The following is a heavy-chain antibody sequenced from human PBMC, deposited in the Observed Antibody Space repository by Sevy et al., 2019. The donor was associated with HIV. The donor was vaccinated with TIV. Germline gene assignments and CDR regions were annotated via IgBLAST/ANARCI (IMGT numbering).Heavy chain of an antibody. CDR1: GFTFSNAW. V-gene: IGHV3-15*01. J-gene: IGHJ4*02. CDR2: IKIKTDGGTT. D-gene: IGHD1-26*01. Sequence: GGSLRLSCAASGFTFSNAWMSWVRQAPGKGLEWVGRIKIKTDGGTTDYAAPVKGRFTISRDDSKNTLYLQMNSLKTEDTAVYYCTTDRSYPGFDYWGQGTLVTVSS. CDR3: TTDRSYPGFDY.